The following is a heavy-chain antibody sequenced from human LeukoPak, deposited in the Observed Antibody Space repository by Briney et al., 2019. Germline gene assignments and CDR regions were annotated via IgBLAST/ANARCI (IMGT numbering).Heavy chain of an antibody. CDR3: ARDHLANLASRLFDP. Sequence: SETLSLTCTVSGCSISSDYYWGWIRQPRGKGLEWIGSIHHSGRTYYNPSLKSRVTISVDTSKNQFSLKLSSVTAADTAVYYCARDHLANLASRLFDPWGQGTLVTVSS. CDR2: IHHSGRT. J-gene: IGHJ5*02. CDR1: GCSISSDYY. D-gene: IGHD3-3*01. V-gene: IGHV4-38-2*02.